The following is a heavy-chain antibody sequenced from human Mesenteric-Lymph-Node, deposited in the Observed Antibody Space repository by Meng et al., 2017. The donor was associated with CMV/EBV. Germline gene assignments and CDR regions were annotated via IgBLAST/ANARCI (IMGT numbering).Heavy chain of an antibody. CDR2: ISWNSYTI. CDR3: ARGWYDAFDI. Sequence: GGSLRLSCAASGFTFSDHYMDWVRQAPGKGLEWVSVISWNSYTIGYADSVKGRFTTSRDNAKNSLYLQMNSLRVEDTALYYCARGWYDAFDIWGQGTMVTVSS. V-gene: IGHV3-20*04. CDR1: GFTFSDHY. J-gene: IGHJ3*02. D-gene: IGHD6-13*01.